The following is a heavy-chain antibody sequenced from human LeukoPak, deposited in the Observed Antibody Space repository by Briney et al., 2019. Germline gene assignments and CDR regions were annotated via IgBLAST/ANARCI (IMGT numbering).Heavy chain of an antibody. D-gene: IGHD6-19*01. CDR2: ISSSGSYI. Sequence: GGSLRLSCAASGFTFSSYAIQWVRQAPGKGLEWISSISSSGSYIYYADSVKGRFTISRDNAKNSLDLQMNSLRVEDTAVYYCARLQWLQTGRDFLDYWGQGTLVTVSS. CDR1: GFTFSSYA. CDR3: ARLQWLQTGRDFLDY. J-gene: IGHJ4*02. V-gene: IGHV3-21*06.